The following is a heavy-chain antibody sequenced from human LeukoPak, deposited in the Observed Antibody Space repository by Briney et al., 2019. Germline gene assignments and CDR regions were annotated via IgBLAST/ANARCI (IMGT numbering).Heavy chain of an antibody. CDR1: GGSISSYY. D-gene: IGHD3-22*01. CDR2: IYYSGST. Sequence: SETPSLTCTVSGGSISSYYWSWIRQPPGKGLEWIGYIYYSGSTNYNPSLKSRVTISVDTSKNQFSLKLSSVTAADTAVYYCARELYYDSSGGNWFDPWGQGTLVTVSS. CDR3: ARELYYDSSGGNWFDP. V-gene: IGHV4-59*01. J-gene: IGHJ5*02.